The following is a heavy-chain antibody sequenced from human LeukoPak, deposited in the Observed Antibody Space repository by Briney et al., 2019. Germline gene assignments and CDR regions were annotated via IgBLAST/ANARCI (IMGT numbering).Heavy chain of an antibody. V-gene: IGHV4/OR15-8*01. CDR3: AAAPILRGEGGEHYKYGMDV. Sequence: SETLSLTCGVSVGSINRGNWWTWVRQSPGKGLEWIGETLHNGTRNYNPSLKSRVTISADTFKNHFSLIVTSLTAADTAVYYCAAAPILRGEGGEHYKYGMDVWGQGTTVIVSS. CDR1: VGSINRGNW. D-gene: IGHD2-2*02. CDR2: TLHNGTR. J-gene: IGHJ6*02.